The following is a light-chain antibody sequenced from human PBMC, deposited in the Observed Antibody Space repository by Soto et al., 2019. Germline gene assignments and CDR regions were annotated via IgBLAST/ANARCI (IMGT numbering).Light chain of an antibody. V-gene: IGKV3-20*01. CDR1: QSVNIF. CDR3: HHYVGSPWA. CDR2: HAS. Sequence: EIVLTQSPGTLSLSPGERATLSCRASQSVNIFLAWFQQKPCQAPRLLIFHASNRATGVPDRFSGSGSGTDFTLTITRLEPEDSAVYYCHHYVGSPWAFGQGTRVEIK. J-gene: IGKJ1*01.